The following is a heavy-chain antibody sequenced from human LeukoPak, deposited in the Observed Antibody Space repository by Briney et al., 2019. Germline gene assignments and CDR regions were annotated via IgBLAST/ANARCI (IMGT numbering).Heavy chain of an antibody. V-gene: IGHV1-46*01. CDR3: ARDQGWELLRGIGAFDI. Sequence: ASVKVSCKASGYTFTSYYMHWVRQAPGQGLERMGIINPSGGSTSYAQKFQGRVTMTRDMSTSTVYMELSSLRSEDTAVYYCARDQGWELLRGIGAFDIWGQGTMVTVSS. CDR2: INPSGGST. D-gene: IGHD1-26*01. J-gene: IGHJ3*02. CDR1: GYTFTSYY.